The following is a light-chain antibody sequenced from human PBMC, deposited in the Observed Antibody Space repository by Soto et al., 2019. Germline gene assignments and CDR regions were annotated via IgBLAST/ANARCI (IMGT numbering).Light chain of an antibody. V-gene: IGKV3-11*01. CDR2: DAP. J-gene: IGKJ3*01. Sequence: EIVMTQSPATLSVSPGERATLSCRASQSVSSYLAWYQQKPGQAPRLLIYDAPNRATGIPARFSGSGSGTDLTLTISSLEPEDSAVYYCQQRSNWPPTFGPGT. CDR3: QQRSNWPPT. CDR1: QSVSSY.